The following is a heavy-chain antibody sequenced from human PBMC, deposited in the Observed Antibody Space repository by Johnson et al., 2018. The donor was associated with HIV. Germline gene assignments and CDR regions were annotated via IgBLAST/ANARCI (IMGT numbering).Heavy chain of an antibody. Sequence: VQLVESGGGLVKPGGSLRLSCAASGFTFSDNYMSWIRQAPGEGLEWVSYISSSGSTIYYADSVKGRFTISRDNAKNSLYLQMNSLRAEDRAVYYCARGGYDYVGGSYRSGPDAFDFWGQGTMVTVSS. CDR3: ARGGYDYVGGSYRSGPDAFDF. V-gene: IGHV3-11*01. J-gene: IGHJ3*01. CDR2: ISSSGSTI. D-gene: IGHD3-16*02. CDR1: GFTFSDNY.